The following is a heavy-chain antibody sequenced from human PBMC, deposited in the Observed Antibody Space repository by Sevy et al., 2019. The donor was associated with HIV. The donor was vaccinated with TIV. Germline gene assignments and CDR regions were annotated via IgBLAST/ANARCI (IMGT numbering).Heavy chain of an antibody. D-gene: IGHD2-2*01. CDR2: ISSSGSTI. J-gene: IGHJ5*02. V-gene: IGHV3-11*01. CDR3: ARDRYGVVVPAAKNWFDP. Sequence: GGFLRLSCAASGFTFSDYYMSWIRQAPGKGLEWVSYISSSGSTIYYADSVKGRFTISRDNAKNSLYLQMNSLRAEDTAVYYCARDRYGVVVPAAKNWFDPWGQGTLVTVSS. CDR1: GFTFSDYY.